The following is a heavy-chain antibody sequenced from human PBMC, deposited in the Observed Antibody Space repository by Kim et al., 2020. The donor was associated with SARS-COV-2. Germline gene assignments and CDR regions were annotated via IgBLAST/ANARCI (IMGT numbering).Heavy chain of an antibody. V-gene: IGHV3-11*01. CDR1: GFDFSRFY. D-gene: IGHD3-10*01. CDR2: ITSGGGTT. J-gene: IGHJ4*01. Sequence: GGSLRLSCAASGFDFSRFYMTWIRQSPGKGLAWISYITSGGGTTYYADSVKGRFTISRDNADNSLYLPMRDLRVEDAAIYYCARGGGSTVFADHWGQGTL. CDR3: ARGGGSTVFADH.